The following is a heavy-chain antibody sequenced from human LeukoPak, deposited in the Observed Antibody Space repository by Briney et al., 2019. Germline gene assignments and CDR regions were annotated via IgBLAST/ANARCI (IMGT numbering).Heavy chain of an antibody. CDR2: IYHSGST. D-gene: IGHD3-9*01. CDR3: ARRRLRYGSSYYFDY. J-gene: IGHJ4*02. V-gene: IGHV4-38-2*02. Sequence: PSETLSLTCTVSGYSISSGYYWGWIRQPPGKGLEWIGSIYHSGSTNYNPSLKSRVTISVDTSKNQFSLKLSSVTAADTAVYYCARRRLRYGSSYYFDYWGQGTLVTVSS. CDR1: GYSISSGYY.